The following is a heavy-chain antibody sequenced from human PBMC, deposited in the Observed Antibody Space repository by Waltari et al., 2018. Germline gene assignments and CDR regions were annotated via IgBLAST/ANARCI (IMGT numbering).Heavy chain of an antibody. J-gene: IGHJ4*02. V-gene: IGHV4-38-2*01. CDR3: ARQVLGYCTSAACRRLES. Sequence: QVQLQESGPGLVKPSETLSLTCDVSGYSINSGYYWGWIRQSPGKGLEWIATVYHAGDTFYNPSLKSRVTISMDTSKNEFSLKLNPVTAADTAVYFCARQVLGYCTSAACRRLESWGQGTLVTVSS. CDR1: GYSINSGYY. D-gene: IGHD2-2*03. CDR2: VYHAGDT.